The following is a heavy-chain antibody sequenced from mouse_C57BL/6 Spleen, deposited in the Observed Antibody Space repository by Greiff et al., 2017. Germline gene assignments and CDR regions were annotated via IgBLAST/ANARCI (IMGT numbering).Heavy chain of an antibody. CDR2: IRNKANGYTT. Sequence: EVKVVESGGGLVQPGGSLSLSCAASGFTFTDYYMSWVRQPPGKALEWLGFIRNKANGYTTEYSASVKGRFTISRDNSQSILYLQMNALRAEDSATYYCARYGWSLDYWGQGTTLTVSS. D-gene: IGHD2-3*01. V-gene: IGHV7-3*01. CDR3: ARYGWSLDY. CDR1: GFTFTDYY. J-gene: IGHJ2*01.